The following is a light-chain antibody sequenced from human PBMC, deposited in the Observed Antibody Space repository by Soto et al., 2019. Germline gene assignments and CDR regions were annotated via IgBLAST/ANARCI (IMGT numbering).Light chain of an antibody. CDR1: QTISSW. CDR3: QQYYSTRWT. CDR2: KAS. Sequence: DIQMTQSPSTLSGSVGDRVTITCRASQTISSWLAWYQQKPGKAPKLLIYKASTLKSGVPSRFSGSGSGTDFTLTISSLQAEDVAVYYCQQYYSTRWTFGQGTKVDI. J-gene: IGKJ1*01. V-gene: IGKV1-5*03.